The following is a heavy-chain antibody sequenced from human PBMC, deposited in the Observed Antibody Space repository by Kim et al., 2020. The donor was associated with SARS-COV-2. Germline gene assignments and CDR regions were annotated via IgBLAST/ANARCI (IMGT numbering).Heavy chain of an antibody. J-gene: IGHJ4*02. Sequence: SETLSLTCAVYGGSFSGYYWSWIRQPPGKGLEWIGEINHSGSTNYNPSLKSRVTISVDTSKNQFSLKLSSVTAADTAVYYCARVTAVAGTEDYWGQGTLVTVSS. D-gene: IGHD6-19*01. CDR2: INHSGST. V-gene: IGHV4-34*01. CDR1: GGSFSGYY. CDR3: ARVTAVAGTEDY.